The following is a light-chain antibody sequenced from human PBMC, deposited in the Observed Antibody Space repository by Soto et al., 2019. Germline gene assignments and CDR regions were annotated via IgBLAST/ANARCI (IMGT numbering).Light chain of an antibody. V-gene: IGKV3-15*01. CDR3: QQYHIWPPWT. J-gene: IGKJ1*01. Sequence: EIVMMKSPDTLSVSPVEGATLSCRVSQSIRSNLAWYQQRPGQAPRLLMYGASTRADGIPARFTGSGSGTEFTLTIRSLQSEDFAVYYCQQYHIWPPWTSGEGTKVDIK. CDR2: GAS. CDR1: QSIRSN.